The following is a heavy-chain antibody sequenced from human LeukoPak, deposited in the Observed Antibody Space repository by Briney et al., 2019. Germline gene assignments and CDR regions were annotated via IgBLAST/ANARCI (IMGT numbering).Heavy chain of an antibody. CDR3: ATRPPSETYFGVFDF. J-gene: IGHJ4*02. Sequence: GGSLRLSCAASGFTFSSYAMSWVRQAPGKGLEWVSAISGSGGSTYYADSVKGRFTISRDNSKNTLYLQMNSLRAEDTAVYYCATRPPSETYFGVFDFWGQGTLVTVSS. CDR2: ISGSGGST. V-gene: IGHV3-23*01. CDR1: GFTFSSYA. D-gene: IGHD4-17*01.